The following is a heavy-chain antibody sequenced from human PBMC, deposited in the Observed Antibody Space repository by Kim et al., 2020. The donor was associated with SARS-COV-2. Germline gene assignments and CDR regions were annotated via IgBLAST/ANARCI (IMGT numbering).Heavy chain of an antibody. Sequence: GGSLRLSCAASGFTFSSYSMNWVRQAPGKGLEWVSYISSSSSTIYYADSVKGRFTISRDNAKNSLYLQMNSLRDEDTAVYYCARDPGYCSSTSCYSPYYYGMDVWGQGTTVTVSS. CDR2: ISSSSSTI. J-gene: IGHJ6*02. V-gene: IGHV3-48*02. CDR1: GFTFSSYS. CDR3: ARDPGYCSSTSCYSPYYYGMDV. D-gene: IGHD2-2*01.